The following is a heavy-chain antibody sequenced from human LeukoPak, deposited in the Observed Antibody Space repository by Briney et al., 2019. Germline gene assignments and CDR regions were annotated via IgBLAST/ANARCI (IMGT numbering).Heavy chain of an antibody. CDR2: IYYDGST. V-gene: IGHV4-59*08. D-gene: IGHD6-19*01. J-gene: IGHJ4*02. CDR3: AWRSDSGWNYFDY. CDR1: GGSISSYY. Sequence: PSETLSLTCTVSGGSISSYYWSWIRQPPGKGLEWIGYIYYDGSTNYNPSLKSRVTISVDTSKNQFSLKLFSVTAADTAVYYCAWRSDSGWNYFDYWGQGTLVTVSS.